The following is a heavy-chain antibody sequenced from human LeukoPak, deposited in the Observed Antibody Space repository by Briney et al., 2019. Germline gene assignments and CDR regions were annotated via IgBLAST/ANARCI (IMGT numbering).Heavy chain of an antibody. CDR2: INWNGGST. CDR1: GFTFDDYG. Sequence: GGPLRLSCAASGFTFDDYGMSWVRQAPGKGLEWVSGINWNGGSTGYADSVKGRFTISRDNAKNSLYLQMNSLRAEDTALYHCARGDSIADDAFDIWGQGTMVTVSS. V-gene: IGHV3-20*01. D-gene: IGHD2/OR15-2a*01. J-gene: IGHJ3*02. CDR3: ARGDSIADDAFDI.